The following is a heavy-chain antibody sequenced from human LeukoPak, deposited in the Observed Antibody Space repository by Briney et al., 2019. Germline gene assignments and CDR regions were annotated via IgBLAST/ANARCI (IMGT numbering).Heavy chain of an antibody. D-gene: IGHD3-10*01. J-gene: IGHJ4*02. CDR3: ARQPISRCYYGSGSPSRYYFDY. Sequence: ASVKVSCKASGYTFTSYGISWVRQAPGQGLEWMGWISAYNGNTNYAQKLQGRVTMTTDTSTSTAYMELRSLRSDDTAVYYCARQPISRCYYGSGSPSRYYFDYWGQGTLVTVSS. CDR1: GYTFTSYG. CDR2: ISAYNGNT. V-gene: IGHV1-18*01.